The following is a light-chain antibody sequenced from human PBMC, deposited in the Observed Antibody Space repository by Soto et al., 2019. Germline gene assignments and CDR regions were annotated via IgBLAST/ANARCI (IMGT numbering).Light chain of an antibody. V-gene: IGKV1-5*03. J-gene: IGKJ4*01. CDR3: EDYSSLSGLT. Sequence: DIQMTQSPSTLSASVGDRVTITCRASQIINRWLAWYQQKPGKAPKLLIYEASNLKSGVPSRFSGSGSATEFTLTISSLQPDDFGTYYCEDYSSLSGLTFGGGTKVDIK. CDR2: EAS. CDR1: QIINRW.